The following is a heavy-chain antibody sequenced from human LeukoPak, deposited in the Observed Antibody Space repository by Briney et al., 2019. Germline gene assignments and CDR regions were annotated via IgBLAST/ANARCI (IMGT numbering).Heavy chain of an antibody. CDR3: ARNMWLDY. V-gene: IGHV3-74*01. CDR1: GFTFSSYW. CDR2: INGDGSST. J-gene: IGHJ4*02. D-gene: IGHD2-21*01. Sequence: PGGSLRLSCAASGFTFSSYWMHWVRQAPGKGLVWVSRINGDGSSTTYADSVKGRFTISRDNAKNTLYLQMNSLRAEDTAVYYCARNMWLDYCGQGTLVTVSS.